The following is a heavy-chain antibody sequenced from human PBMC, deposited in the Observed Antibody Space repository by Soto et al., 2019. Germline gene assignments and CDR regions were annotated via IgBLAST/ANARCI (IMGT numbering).Heavy chain of an antibody. D-gene: IGHD6-19*01. V-gene: IGHV3-15*01. Sequence: GGSLRLSCAASGFTFNNAWMTWVRQAPGKGLEWVGRIKSNTDGGTADYAAPVKGRFTISRDDSKDTLYLQMDSLKTEDTAVYYCAKDTIAVAPTFDYWGQGTLVTVSS. CDR1: GFTFNNAW. CDR2: IKSNTDGGTA. J-gene: IGHJ4*02. CDR3: AKDTIAVAPTFDY.